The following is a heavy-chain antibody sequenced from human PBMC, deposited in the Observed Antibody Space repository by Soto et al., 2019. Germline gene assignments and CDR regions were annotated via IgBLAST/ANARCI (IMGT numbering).Heavy chain of an antibody. CDR2: IYHSGST. CDR3: ARVTIFMDTAMVNWFDP. Sequence: ETLSLTWAVSGGSISSSNWWSWVRQPPGKGLEWIGEIYHSGSTNYNPSLKSRVTISVDKSKNQFSLKLSSVTAADTAVYYCARVTIFMDTAMVNWFDPWGQGTLVTVSS. D-gene: IGHD5-18*01. V-gene: IGHV4-4*02. J-gene: IGHJ5*02. CDR1: GGSISSSNW.